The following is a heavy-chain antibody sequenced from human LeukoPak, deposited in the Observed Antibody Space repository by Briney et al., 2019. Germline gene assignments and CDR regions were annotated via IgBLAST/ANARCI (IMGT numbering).Heavy chain of an antibody. Sequence: SETLSLTCTVSGGSVSSGSSYWSWIRQPPGKGLEWIGYIYDSGSTNYNPSLKSRVTISIDTSKNQFSLKLGSVTAADTAVYYCARSRRGYSGYDEESDYWGQGTLVTVSS. CDR2: IYDSGST. J-gene: IGHJ4*02. D-gene: IGHD5-12*01. CDR3: ARSRRGYSGYDEESDY. V-gene: IGHV4-61*01. CDR1: GGSVSSGSSY.